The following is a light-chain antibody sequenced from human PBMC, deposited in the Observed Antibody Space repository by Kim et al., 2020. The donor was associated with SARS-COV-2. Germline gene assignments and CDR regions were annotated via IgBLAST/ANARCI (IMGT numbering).Light chain of an antibody. CDR2: RNN. V-gene: IGLV1-47*01. Sequence: QRGSISCSGSRGTIGGNYVYWSQQIPGTAPKHLIYRNNQRPSGVPDRFSGSKSGTSASLAISGLRSEDEADYYCAAWDDSLSGRVFGTGTNVTVL. CDR3: AAWDDSLSGRV. CDR1: RGTIGGNY. J-gene: IGLJ1*01.